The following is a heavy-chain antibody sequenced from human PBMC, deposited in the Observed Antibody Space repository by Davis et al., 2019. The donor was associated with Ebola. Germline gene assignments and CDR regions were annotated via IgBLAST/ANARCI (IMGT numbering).Heavy chain of an antibody. CDR1: GYTFSDHW. D-gene: IGHD2-15*01. CDR3: ASLSGGLGSPLNFYYFYGMDV. CDR2: FDPSDSYT. V-gene: IGHV5-10-1*01. J-gene: IGHJ6*02. Sequence: GESLKISCKYSGYTFSDHWISWVRQMPGKGLEWMGRFDPSDSYTNYSPAFQGHVTLSGDKSISIAYLQWSSLKASDTAMYYCASLSGGLGSPLNFYYFYGMDVWGQGTTVTVSS.